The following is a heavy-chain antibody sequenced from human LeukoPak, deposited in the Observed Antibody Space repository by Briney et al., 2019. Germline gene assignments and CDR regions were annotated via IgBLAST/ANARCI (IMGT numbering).Heavy chain of an antibody. D-gene: IGHD2-15*01. CDR3: ASLDIVVVVAATRGFV. V-gene: IGHV4-39*01. CDR1: GGSISSTSYY. J-gene: IGHJ4*02. CDR2: IYYSGST. Sequence: PSETLSLTCTVSGGSISSTSYYWGWIRQPPGKGLEWIGSIYYSGSTYYNPSLKSRVTISVDTSKNQFSLKLSSVTAADTAVYYCASLDIVVVVAATRGFVWGQGTLVTVSS.